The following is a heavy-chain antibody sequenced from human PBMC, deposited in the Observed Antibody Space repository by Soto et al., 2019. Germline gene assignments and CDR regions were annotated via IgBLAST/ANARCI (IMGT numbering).Heavy chain of an antibody. Sequence: ASVKVSCKASGYTFTGYYIHWVRQAPGQGLEWMGLINPNSGGTNYAQKFQGRVTMTRDTSTSTVYMELSSLRSEDTAVYYCARDPADYYYYGMDVWGQGTTVTVSS. J-gene: IGHJ6*02. CDR3: ARDPADYYYYGMDV. CDR1: GYTFTGYY. V-gene: IGHV1-2*02. CDR2: INPNSGGT.